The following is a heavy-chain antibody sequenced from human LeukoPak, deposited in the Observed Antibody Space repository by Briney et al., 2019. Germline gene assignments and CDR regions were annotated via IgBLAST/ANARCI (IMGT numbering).Heavy chain of an antibody. CDR2: IYYSGST. CDR3: ARDAGTMVRGVIIGAFDI. J-gene: IGHJ3*02. Sequence: PSETLSLTCTVSGGSISSYYWSWIRQPPGKGLEWIGDIYYSGSTNYNPSLESRVTISVDPSKNQFSLKLSSVTAADTAVYYCARDAGTMVRGVIIGAFDIWGQGTMVTVSS. CDR1: GGSISSYY. V-gene: IGHV4-59*01. D-gene: IGHD3-10*01.